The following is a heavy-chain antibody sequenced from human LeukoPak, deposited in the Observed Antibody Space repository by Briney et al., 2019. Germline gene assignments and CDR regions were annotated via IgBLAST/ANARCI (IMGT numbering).Heavy chain of an antibody. D-gene: IGHD3-9*01. CDR2: IKQDGSEK. CDR3: ATGRVRYFDWLPPHDAFDI. J-gene: IGHJ3*02. CDR1: GFTFSSYW. V-gene: IGHV3-7*01. Sequence: PGGSLRLSCAASGFTFSSYWMSWVRQAPGKGLEWVANIKQDGSEKYYVDSVKGRSTISRDNAKNSLYLQMNSLRAEDTAVYYCATGRVRYFDWLPPHDAFDIWGQGTMVTVSS.